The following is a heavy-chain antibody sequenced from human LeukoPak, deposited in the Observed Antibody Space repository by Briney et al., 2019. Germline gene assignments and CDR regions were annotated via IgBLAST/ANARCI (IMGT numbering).Heavy chain of an antibody. Sequence: RASVKVSCKASGYIFTSYGISWVRQAPGQGLEWMGWISAYNGNTNYAQKLQGRVTMTTDTSTSTAYMELRSLRSDDTAVYYCARFLPPYYYYYMDVWGKGTTVTVSS. V-gene: IGHV1-18*01. CDR3: ARFLPPYYYYYMDV. J-gene: IGHJ6*03. CDR1: GYIFTSYG. D-gene: IGHD2/OR15-2a*01. CDR2: ISAYNGNT.